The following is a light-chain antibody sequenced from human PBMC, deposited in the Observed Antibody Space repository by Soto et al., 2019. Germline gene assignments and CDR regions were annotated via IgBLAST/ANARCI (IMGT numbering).Light chain of an antibody. CDR3: LQDYNYPLT. Sequence: IQMTQSPSTLSASVGDRVTITCRASQSISSWLAWYQQKPGKAPNLLIYAGSILQSGVPSRFSGSGSGTDFTLTISSLQPEDFATYYCLQDYNYPLTFGQGTKVDIK. J-gene: IGKJ1*01. CDR1: QSISSW. V-gene: IGKV1-6*01. CDR2: AGS.